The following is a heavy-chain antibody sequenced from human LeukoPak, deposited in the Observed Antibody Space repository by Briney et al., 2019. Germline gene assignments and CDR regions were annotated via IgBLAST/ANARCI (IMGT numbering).Heavy chain of an antibody. CDR3: ARYIVATPDDAFDI. CDR1: GFTLSSYW. V-gene: IGHV3-7*01. J-gene: IGHJ3*02. CDR2: IKQDGSEK. D-gene: IGHD5-12*01. Sequence: GGSLRLSCAASGFTLSSYWMSWVRQAPGKGLEWVANIKQDGSEKYYVDSVKGRFTISRDNAKNSLYLQMNSLRAEDTAVYYCARYIVATPDDAFDIWGQGTMVTVSS.